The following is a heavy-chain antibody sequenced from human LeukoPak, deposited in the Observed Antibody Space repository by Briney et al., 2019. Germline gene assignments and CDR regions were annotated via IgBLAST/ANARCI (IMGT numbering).Heavy chain of an antibody. V-gene: IGHV5-51*01. CDR1: GYSFTSYC. D-gene: IGHD3-9*01. J-gene: IGHJ6*04. CDR2: IYPGDSDT. Sequence: GESLKISCKGSGYSFTSYCIGWVRQMPGKGLEWMGSIYPGDSDTRYSLSFQGQVTISADKPISTAYLQWSSLKASDTAKYYCARRGRYFAEDHGMDVWGKGTTVTVSS. CDR3: ARRGRYFAEDHGMDV.